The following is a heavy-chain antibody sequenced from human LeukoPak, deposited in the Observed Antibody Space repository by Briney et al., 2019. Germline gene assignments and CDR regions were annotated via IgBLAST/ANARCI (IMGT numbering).Heavy chain of an antibody. J-gene: IGHJ4*02. V-gene: IGHV3-30-3*01. Sequence: QAGGSLRLSCAASGFTFSSYAMHWVRQAPGKGLEWVAVISYDGSNKYYADSVKGRLTISRDNSKNTLYLQMNSLRAEDTAVYYCARDLRDTAMLDYWGQGTLVTVSS. CDR3: ARDLRDTAMLDY. CDR2: ISYDGSNK. D-gene: IGHD5-18*01. CDR1: GFTFSSYA.